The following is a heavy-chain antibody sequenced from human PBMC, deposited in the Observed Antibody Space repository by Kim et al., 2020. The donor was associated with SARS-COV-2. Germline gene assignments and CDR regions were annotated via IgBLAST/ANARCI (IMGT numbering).Heavy chain of an antibody. CDR2: VIPLRPIT. V-gene: IGHV1-69*10. CDR3: AIGNCGGGACDYHFEY. J-gene: IGHJ4*02. Sequence: SVKVSCKTSGGTFSSFTFSWVRQAPGQGLEWMGGVIPLRPITHYAQKFQGRVSISADKATSTAYMELSGLRSEDTGILYCAIGNCGGGACDYHFEYWGQGTVVTVSS. CDR1: GGTFSSFT. D-gene: IGHD2-15*01.